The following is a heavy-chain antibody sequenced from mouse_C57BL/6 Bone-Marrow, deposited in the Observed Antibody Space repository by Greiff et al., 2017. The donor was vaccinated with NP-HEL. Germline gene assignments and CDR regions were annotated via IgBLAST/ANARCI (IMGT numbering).Heavy chain of an antibody. CDR1: GYTFTDYY. CDR3: ARVRGWFLYYYAMDY. V-gene: IGHV1-26*01. Sequence: VQLQQSGPELVKPGASVKISCKASGYTFTDYYMNWVKQSHGKSLEWIGDINPNNGGTSYNQKFKGKATLTVDKSSSTAYMELRSLTSEDSAVYYCARVRGWFLYYYAMDYWGQGTSVTVSS. J-gene: IGHJ4*01. D-gene: IGHD2-3*01. CDR2: INPNNGGT.